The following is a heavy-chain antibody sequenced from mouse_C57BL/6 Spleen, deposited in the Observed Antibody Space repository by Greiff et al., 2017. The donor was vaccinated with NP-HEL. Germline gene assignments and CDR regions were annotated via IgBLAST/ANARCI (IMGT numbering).Heavy chain of an antibody. D-gene: IGHD1-1*01. Sequence: EVMLVESGGGLVKPGGSLKLSCAASGFTFSSYAMSWVRQTPEKRLEWVATISDGGSYTYYPDNVKGRFTISRDNAKNNLYLQMSHLKSEDTAMDYCARGEYYGSSYGYFDVWGTGTTVTVSS. J-gene: IGHJ1*03. V-gene: IGHV5-4*03. CDR3: ARGEYYGSSYGYFDV. CDR1: GFTFSSYA. CDR2: ISDGGSYT.